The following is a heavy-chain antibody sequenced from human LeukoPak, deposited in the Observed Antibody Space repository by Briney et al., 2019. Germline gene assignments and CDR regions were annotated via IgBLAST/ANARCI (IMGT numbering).Heavy chain of an antibody. CDR1: GFTFDDYA. D-gene: IGHD5-18*01. CDR3: AKVLFHSYGSGMDV. V-gene: IGHV3-9*01. Sequence: GGSLRLSCAASGFTFDDYAMHWVRQAPGKGLEWVSGISWNSGSIGYADSVKGRFTISRDNAKNSLYPQMNSLRAEDTALYYCAKVLFHSYGSGMDVWGQGTTVTVSS. CDR2: ISWNSGSI. J-gene: IGHJ6*02.